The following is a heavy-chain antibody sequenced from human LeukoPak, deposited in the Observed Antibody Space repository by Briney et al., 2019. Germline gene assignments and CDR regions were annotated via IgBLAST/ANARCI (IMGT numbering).Heavy chain of an antibody. Sequence: SVKVSCKASGGTFSSYAISWVRQAPGRGLEWMGRIIPIFGTANYAQKFQGRVTITTDESTSTAYMELSSLRSEDTAVYYCAREHRDYGASDYWGQGTLVTVSS. J-gene: IGHJ4*02. V-gene: IGHV1-69*05. CDR1: GGTFSSYA. CDR3: AREHRDYGASDY. D-gene: IGHD4-17*01. CDR2: IIPIFGTA.